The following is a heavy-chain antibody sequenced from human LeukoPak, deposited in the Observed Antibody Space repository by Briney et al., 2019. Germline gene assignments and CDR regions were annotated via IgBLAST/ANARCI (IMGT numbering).Heavy chain of an antibody. D-gene: IGHD3-3*01. CDR1: GFTVSSNY. V-gene: IGHV3-53*01. Sequence: TGGSLRLSCAASGFTVSSNYMSWVRQAPGKGLEWVSVIYSGGSTYYADSVKGRFTIYRDNSKNTLYLQMNSLRAEDTAVYYCARGDYDFWSGYYTGAYWGQGTLVTVSS. CDR3: ARGDYDFWSGYYTGAY. J-gene: IGHJ4*02. CDR2: IYSGGST.